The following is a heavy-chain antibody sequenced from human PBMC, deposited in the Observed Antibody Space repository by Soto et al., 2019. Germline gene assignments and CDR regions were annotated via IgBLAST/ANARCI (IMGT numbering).Heavy chain of an antibody. CDR1: SGSISSSNW. V-gene: IGHV4-4*02. J-gene: IGHJ3*02. CDR2: IYHSGST. CDR3: AREEAVRRYYGSGSTFDI. Sequence: QVQLQESGPGLVKPSGTLSLTCAVSSGSISSSNWWSWVRQPPGKGLEWIGEIYHSGSTNYNPSRKSRVTISVDKSKNQFSLKLSSVTAAETAVYYCAREEAVRRYYGSGSTFDIWGQGTMVTVSS. D-gene: IGHD3-10*01.